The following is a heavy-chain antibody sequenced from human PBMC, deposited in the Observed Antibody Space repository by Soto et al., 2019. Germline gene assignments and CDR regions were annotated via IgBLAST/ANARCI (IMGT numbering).Heavy chain of an antibody. CDR3: AKARGLDGSGSYYNIVY. CDR1: GFTFSSSG. CDR2: IGGSGGST. Sequence: EVQLLESGGGLVQPGGSLRLSCAAPGFTFSSSGMSWVRQVPGKGLEWVSAIGGSGGSTYYADSVKGRFTISRDNSKNTLYLQMNTLRAEDTAVYYCAKARGLDGSGSYYNIVYWGQGTLVTVSS. J-gene: IGHJ4*02. V-gene: IGHV3-23*01. D-gene: IGHD3-10*01.